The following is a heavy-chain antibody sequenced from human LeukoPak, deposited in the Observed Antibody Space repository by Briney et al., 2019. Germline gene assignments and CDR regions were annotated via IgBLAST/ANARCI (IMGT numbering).Heavy chain of an antibody. CDR1: GGSISSSSYL. CDR2: IFYSGST. Sequence: SETLSLTCTVSGGSISSSSYLWGWIRQPPGKGLEWIGSIFYSGSTYYSPSLKSRVTISVDTSKNQLSLKLTSVTAADTAVYYCARDLYLLGPEGVNWFDPWGQGTLVTVSS. CDR3: ARDLYLLGPEGVNWFDP. V-gene: IGHV4-39*07. J-gene: IGHJ5*02. D-gene: IGHD2/OR15-2a*01.